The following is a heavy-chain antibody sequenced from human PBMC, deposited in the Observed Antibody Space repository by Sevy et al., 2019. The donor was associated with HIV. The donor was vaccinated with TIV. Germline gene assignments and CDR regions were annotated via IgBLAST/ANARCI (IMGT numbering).Heavy chain of an antibody. J-gene: IGHJ6*02. CDR2: INPNSGGT. CDR1: GYTFTGYY. Sequence: ASVKVSCKASGYTFTGYYMHWVRQAHGQGLEWMGRINPNSGGTNYAQKFQGRVTMTRDTSISTAYMELSRLRSDDTAVYYCARGCGGDCGGGMDVWGQGTTVTVSS. CDR3: ARGCGGDCGGGMDV. D-gene: IGHD2-21*01. V-gene: IGHV1-2*06.